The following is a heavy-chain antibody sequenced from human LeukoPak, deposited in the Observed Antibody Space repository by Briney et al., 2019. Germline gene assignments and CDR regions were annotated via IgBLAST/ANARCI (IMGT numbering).Heavy chain of an antibody. CDR3: ASYSSGWRGYYYYGMDV. J-gene: IGHJ6*02. CDR1: GFTFSSYA. D-gene: IGHD6-19*01. Sequence: GGSLRLSCAASGFTFSSYARSWVRQAPGKGLEWVSAISGSGGSTYYADSVKGRFTISRDNSKNTLYLQMNSLRAEDTAVYYCASYSSGWRGYYYYGMDVWGQGTTVTVSS. CDR2: ISGSGGST. V-gene: IGHV3-23*01.